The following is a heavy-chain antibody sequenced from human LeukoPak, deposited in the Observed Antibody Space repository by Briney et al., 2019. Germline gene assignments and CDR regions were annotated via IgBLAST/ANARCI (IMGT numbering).Heavy chain of an antibody. V-gene: IGHV5-51*01. CDR2: IYPGDSDT. CDR3: ASQAPYYYDSSGYSALGY. Sequence: KHGESLKISCKGSGYMFTSYWIGWVRQMPGKGLEWMGIIYPGDSDTRYSPSFPGQVSISADKSISTAYLQWSSLKASDTAMYYCASQAPYYYDSSGYSALGYWGQGTLVTVSS. J-gene: IGHJ4*02. D-gene: IGHD3-22*01. CDR1: GYMFTSYW.